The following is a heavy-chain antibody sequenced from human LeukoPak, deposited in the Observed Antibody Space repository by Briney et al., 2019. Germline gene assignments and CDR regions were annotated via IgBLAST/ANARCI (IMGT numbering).Heavy chain of an antibody. Sequence: ASVKDSCKASGYTFSRYDISWVRPAPGQGLCWMGWIIPYNGNTDYVQKFQGRVPMTADTSTSTGYMELRSLISDDTAVYYCARLTSAANFFDYWGQGTLVTASS. J-gene: IGHJ4*02. CDR1: GYTFSRYD. CDR2: IIPYNGNT. D-gene: IGHD2-15*01. V-gene: IGHV1-18*01. CDR3: ARLTSAANFFDY.